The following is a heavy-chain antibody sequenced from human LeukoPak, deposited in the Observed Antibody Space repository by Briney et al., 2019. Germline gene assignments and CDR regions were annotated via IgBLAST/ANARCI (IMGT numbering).Heavy chain of an antibody. Sequence: ASVKVSCKASGGTFSSYAISWVRQAPGQGLEWMGGIIPIFGTANYAQKFQGRVTITADESTSTAYMELSSLRSEDTAVYYCARDPSPHGGYGYWGQGTLVTVSS. V-gene: IGHV1-69*13. J-gene: IGHJ4*02. CDR2: IIPIFGTA. CDR1: GGTFSSYA. D-gene: IGHD5-12*01. CDR3: ARDPSPHGGYGY.